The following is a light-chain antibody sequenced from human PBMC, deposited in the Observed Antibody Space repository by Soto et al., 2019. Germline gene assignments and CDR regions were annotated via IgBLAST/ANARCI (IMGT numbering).Light chain of an antibody. Sequence: ETVLTQSPGTLSLSPRERATLSCRASQSVSSNLLAWYQEKPGQAPRLLIFGASRRATGIPDRFSGSGSGTDFTLTITRLEPEDFAVYYCRQYGTSLGFPVGGGTKV. CDR3: RQYGTSLGFP. CDR1: QSVSSNL. V-gene: IGKV3-20*01. J-gene: IGKJ4*01. CDR2: GAS.